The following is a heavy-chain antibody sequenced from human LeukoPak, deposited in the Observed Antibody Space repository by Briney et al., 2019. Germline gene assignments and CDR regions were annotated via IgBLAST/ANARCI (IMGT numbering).Heavy chain of an antibody. CDR2: MYYSGNT. CDR3: AREGGGYSSSFNVFDI. CDR1: GGSISSYY. V-gene: IGHV4-59*01. J-gene: IGHJ3*02. D-gene: IGHD6-6*01. Sequence: SSETLSLTCTVAGGSISSYYWSWIRQPPGKGLEWIGYMYYSGNTNYNPSLKSRVTISVDTSKNQFSLKLSSVTAADTAVYYCAREGGGYSSSFNVFDIWGQGTMVTVSS.